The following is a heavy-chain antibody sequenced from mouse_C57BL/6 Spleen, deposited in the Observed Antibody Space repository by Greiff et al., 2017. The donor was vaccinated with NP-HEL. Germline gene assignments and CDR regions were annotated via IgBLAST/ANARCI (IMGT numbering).Heavy chain of an antibody. V-gene: IGHV5-6-3*01. J-gene: IGHJ2*01. Sequence: EVQRVESGGGLVQPGGSLKLSCAASGFTFSSYGMSWVRQTPDKRLELVATINSNGGSTYYPDSVKGRFTISRDNAKNTLYLQMSSLKSEDTAMFYGARIARTRNWGQVTTLTDSS. CDR3: ARIARTRN. CDR1: GFTFSSYG. CDR2: INSNGGST.